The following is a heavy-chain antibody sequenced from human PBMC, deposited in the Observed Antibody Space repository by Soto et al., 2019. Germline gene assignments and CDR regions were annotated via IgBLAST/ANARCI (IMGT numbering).Heavy chain of an antibody. CDR1: GYTFISYG. CDR2: ISSNTGYT. CDR3: ARGWGYDSNDYYYAY. D-gene: IGHD3-22*01. J-gene: IGHJ4*02. V-gene: IGHV1-18*04. Sequence: QVQLVQSGGEVKKPGASAKVSCKASGYTFISYGFSWVRQAPGQGLEWMGWISSNTGYTNYAQKLQDRVTMTTDTSTGTAYMELRSLRSDDTAVYYCARGWGYDSNDYYYAYWGQGTLVIVSS.